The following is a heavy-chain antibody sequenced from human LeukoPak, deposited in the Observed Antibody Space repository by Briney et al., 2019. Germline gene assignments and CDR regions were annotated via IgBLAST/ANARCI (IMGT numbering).Heavy chain of an antibody. CDR3: AKDVKFSWPFYFDY. J-gene: IGHJ4*02. D-gene: IGHD5-12*01. CDR1: GFTFSSYS. Sequence: GGSLRLSCAASGFTFSSYSMNWVRQAPGKGLEWVSSISSSSSYIYYADSVKGRFTISRDNAKNSLYLQMNSLRAEDTAVYSCAKDVKFSWPFYFDYWGQGILVTVSS. CDR2: ISSSSSYI. V-gene: IGHV3-21*01.